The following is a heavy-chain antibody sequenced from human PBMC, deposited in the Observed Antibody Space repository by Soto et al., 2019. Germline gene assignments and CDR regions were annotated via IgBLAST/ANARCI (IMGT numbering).Heavy chain of an antibody. CDR1: GGTFTDST. V-gene: IGHV1-69*13. D-gene: IGHD1-7*01. CDR3: ARNGKLTGYYYGMDV. Sequence: GASVKVSCKASGGTFTDSTINWVRQAPGQRLEWMGGIIPMFDTANYAEKFQGRVTITADESTSTSFMEVSSLRSEDTAVYYCARNGKLTGYYYGMDVWGQGTMVTVYS. CDR2: IIPMFDTA. J-gene: IGHJ6*02.